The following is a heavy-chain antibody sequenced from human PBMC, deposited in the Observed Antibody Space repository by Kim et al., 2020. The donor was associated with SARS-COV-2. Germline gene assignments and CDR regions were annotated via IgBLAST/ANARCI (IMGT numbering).Heavy chain of an antibody. CDR1: GFTFGDYA. Sequence: GGSLRLSCTASGFTFGDYALSWFRQAPGKGLEWVGFIRNKAFGGTTEYAASVKGRFTISRDDSKTIVYLQMNSLKTEDTAVYYCTRDHVPYSGRAWGAFDIWGQGTMVTVSS. CDR2: IRNKAFGGTT. CDR3: TRDHVPYSGRAWGAFDI. J-gene: IGHJ3*02. V-gene: IGHV3-49*03. D-gene: IGHD1-26*01.